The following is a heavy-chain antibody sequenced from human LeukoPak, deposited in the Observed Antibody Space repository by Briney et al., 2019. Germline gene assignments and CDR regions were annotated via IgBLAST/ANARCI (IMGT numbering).Heavy chain of an antibody. V-gene: IGHV4-34*01. CDR1: GRSFSGYY. J-gene: IGHJ4*02. CDR2: INHSGST. Sequence: KPSETLSLTCAVYGRSFSGYYWSWIRQPPGKGLEWIGEINHSGSTNYNPSLKSRVTISVDTSKNQFSLKLSSVTAADTAVYYCARGRPTLDYWGQGTLVTVSS. CDR3: ARGRPTLDY.